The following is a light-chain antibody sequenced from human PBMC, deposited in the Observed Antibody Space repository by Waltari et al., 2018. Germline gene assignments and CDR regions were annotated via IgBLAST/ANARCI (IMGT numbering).Light chain of an antibody. J-gene: IGKJ2*01. CDR2: GAS. CDR1: QSLSGDY. Sequence: EIVLTQSPATLSLSPGERAAISCRASQSLSGDYLTWYQYKVGQAPRLLIYGASSRATGIPDRFSGSGSGTDFTLTISRLEPEDFAVYYCQQYVSSPYTFGQGTNLEIK. CDR3: QQYVSSPYT. V-gene: IGKV3-20*01.